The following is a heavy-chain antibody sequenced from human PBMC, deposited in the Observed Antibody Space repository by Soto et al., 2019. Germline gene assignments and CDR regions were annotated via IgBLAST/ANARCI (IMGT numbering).Heavy chain of an antibody. CDR1: GGTFSSYA. CDR3: TRGITLIRGVIPPGYYYGMDV. Sequence: QVQLVQSGAEVKKPGSSVKVSCKASGGTFSSYAISWVRQAPGQGLEWMGGFNPIFETANYAQKFQGRVTITADESTNTAYMKLSILRSEDTAVYYGTRGITLIRGVIPPGYYYGMDVWGQGTTVAVSS. CDR2: FNPIFETA. D-gene: IGHD3-10*01. J-gene: IGHJ6*02. V-gene: IGHV1-69*01.